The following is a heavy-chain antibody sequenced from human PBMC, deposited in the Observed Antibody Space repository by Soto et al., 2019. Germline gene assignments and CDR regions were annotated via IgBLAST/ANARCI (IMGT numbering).Heavy chain of an antibody. CDR2: ISSSGSTI. V-gene: IGHV3-11*01. CDR3: ASNSGELGYCSGGSCYIAFDI. Sequence: GGSLRLSCAASGFTFSDYYMSWIRQAPGKGLEWVSYISSSGSTIYYAASVKGRFTISRDNAKNSLYLQMNSLRAEDTAVYYCASNSGELGYCSGGSCYIAFDIWGQGTMVTVSS. CDR1: GFTFSDYY. J-gene: IGHJ3*02. D-gene: IGHD2-15*01.